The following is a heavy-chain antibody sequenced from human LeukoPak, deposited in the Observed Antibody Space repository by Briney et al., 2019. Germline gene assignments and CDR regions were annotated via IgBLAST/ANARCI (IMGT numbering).Heavy chain of an antibody. V-gene: IGHV4-59*01. J-gene: IGHJ4*02. CDR2: IYYSGST. CDR1: GGSISSYY. Sequence: SETLSLTCTVSGGSISSYYWSWIRQPPGKGLEWIGYIYYSGSTKYNPSLKSRLTISVDTSKNQFSLKLTSVTAADTAVYYCARVESHGYSDYWGQGILVTVSS. CDR3: ARVESHGYSDY.